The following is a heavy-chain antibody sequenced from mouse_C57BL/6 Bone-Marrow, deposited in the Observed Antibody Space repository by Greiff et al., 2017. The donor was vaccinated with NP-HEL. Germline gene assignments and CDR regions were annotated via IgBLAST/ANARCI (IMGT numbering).Heavy chain of an antibody. CDR1: GFNIKDYY. J-gene: IGHJ2*01. CDR3: ARVYCSSYVYFDY. CDR2: IDPGDGET. V-gene: IGHV14-2*01. D-gene: IGHD1-1*01. Sequence: VQLQQSGAELVKPGASVKLSCTASGFNIKDYYMHWVKQRTEQGLEWIGRIDPGDGETKYAPKFKGKATITADTSSNTAYLQLISLTSEATAVYYCARVYCSSYVYFDYWGQGTTLTVSS.